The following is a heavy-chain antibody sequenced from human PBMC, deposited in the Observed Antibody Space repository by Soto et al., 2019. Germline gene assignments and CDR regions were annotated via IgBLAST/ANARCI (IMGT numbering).Heavy chain of an antibody. D-gene: IGHD2-15*01. CDR3: AKDLGYCSGGSCYSRQGYFDY. CDR1: GFTFSSYA. J-gene: IGHJ4*02. V-gene: IGHV3-23*01. Sequence: GGSLRLSCAASGFTFSSYAMSWVRQAPGKGLEWVSAISGSGGSTYYADSVKGRFTISRDNSKNTLYLQMNSLRAEDTAVYYCAKDLGYCSGGSCYSRQGYFDYWGQGTLVNVSS. CDR2: ISGSGGST.